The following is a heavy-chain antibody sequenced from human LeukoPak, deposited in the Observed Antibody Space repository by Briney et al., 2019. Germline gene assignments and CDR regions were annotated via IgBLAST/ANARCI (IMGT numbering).Heavy chain of an antibody. D-gene: IGHD1-26*01. CDR1: GYTFTGYY. J-gene: IGHJ4*02. CDR2: INPNSGGT. Sequence: ASVKVSCKASGYTFTGYYMHWVRQAPGQGLEWMGWINPNSGGTNYAQKFQGRVTMTRDTSISTAYMELSRLRSDDTAVYYCARVEYSGSHTGGLYYFDYWGQGTLVTVSS. CDR3: ARVEYSGSHTGGLYYFDY. V-gene: IGHV1-2*02.